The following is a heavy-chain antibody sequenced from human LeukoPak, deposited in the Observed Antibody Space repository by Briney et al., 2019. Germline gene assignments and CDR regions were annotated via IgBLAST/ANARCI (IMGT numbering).Heavy chain of an antibody. J-gene: IGHJ6*02. Sequence: GGSLRLSCAASGFTFSSYWMSWVRQAPGKGLEWVANIKQDGSEKYYVDSVKGRFTISRDNAKNSLYLQMNSLRAEDTAVYYCAKGASMITFGRAPEDVWGQGTTVTVSS. CDR1: GFTFSSYW. D-gene: IGHD3-16*01. CDR2: IKQDGSEK. V-gene: IGHV3-7*03. CDR3: AKGASMITFGRAPEDV.